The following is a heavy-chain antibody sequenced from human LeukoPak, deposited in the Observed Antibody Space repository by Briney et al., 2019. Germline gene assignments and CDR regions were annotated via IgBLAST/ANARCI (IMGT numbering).Heavy chain of an antibody. V-gene: IGHV3-7*03. CDR3: AKVLRYFDWLSLLDY. D-gene: IGHD3-9*01. J-gene: IGHJ4*02. Sequence: PGGSLRLSCAASGFTFSSHWMSWVRQAPGKGLEWVANIKQDGSEKYYVDSVKGRFTISRDNVKNSLYLQMNSLRAEDTALYYCAKVLRYFDWLSLLDYWGQGTLVTVSS. CDR2: IKQDGSEK. CDR1: GFTFSSHW.